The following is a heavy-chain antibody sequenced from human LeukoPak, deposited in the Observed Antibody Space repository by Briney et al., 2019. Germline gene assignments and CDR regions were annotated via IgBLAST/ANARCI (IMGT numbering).Heavy chain of an antibody. D-gene: IGHD2-15*01. Sequence: PSETLSLTCTVSGASISSSTDYWGWIRQPPGKGLEWIANIYYSGSTYYNPSLKSRVTMSVDTSKNQFSLKLSSVTAADTAVYYCARVWCSGGSRYYFDYWGQGTLVTVSS. CDR3: ARVWCSGGSRYYFDY. CDR1: GASISSSTDY. J-gene: IGHJ4*02. V-gene: IGHV4-39*07. CDR2: IYYSGST.